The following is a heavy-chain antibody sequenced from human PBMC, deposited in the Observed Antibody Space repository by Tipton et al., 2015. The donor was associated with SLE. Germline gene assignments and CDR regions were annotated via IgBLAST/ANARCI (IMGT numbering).Heavy chain of an antibody. CDR3: ARQGGLDAFDI. CDR2: SNPSGDT. CDR1: GGSFSGYS. V-gene: IGHV4-34*01. J-gene: IGHJ3*02. Sequence: GLVKPSETLSLNCAVYGGSFSGYSWSWIRQPPGKGLEWIGESNPSGDTYSNPSLKSRVTISVDTSKNQFSLRLGSVTAADTAVFYCARQGGLDAFDIWGQGTMVTVSS. D-gene: IGHD2-15*01.